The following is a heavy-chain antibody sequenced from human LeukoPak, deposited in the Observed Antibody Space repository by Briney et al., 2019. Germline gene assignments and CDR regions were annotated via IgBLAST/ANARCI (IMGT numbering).Heavy chain of an antibody. J-gene: IGHJ4*02. CDR3: AREGGYDFWSGYYYYFDC. D-gene: IGHD3-3*01. V-gene: IGHV3-30*03. CDR2: ISYDGSNK. CDR1: GFTFSSYS. Sequence: GGSLRLSCAASGFTFSSYSMNWVRQAPGKGLEWVAVISYDGSNKYYADSVKGRFTISRDNSKNTLYLQMNSLRAEDTAVYYCAREGGYDFWSGYYYYFDCWGQGTLVTVSS.